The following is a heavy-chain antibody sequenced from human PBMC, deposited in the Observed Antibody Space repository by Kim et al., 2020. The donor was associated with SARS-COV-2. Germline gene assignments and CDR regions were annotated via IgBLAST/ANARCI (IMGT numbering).Heavy chain of an antibody. D-gene: IGHD2-8*01. CDR2: IKQNGSEK. Sequence: GGSLRLSCAASGFTFSDYWMNWVRQAPAKGLEWVANIKQNGSEKYYVDSVKGRFTISRDNAKNSLYLQMNSLRTEDTAVYYCARGRRLIDYWGQGTLVTV. CDR1: GFTFSDYW. V-gene: IGHV3-7*01. CDR3: ARGRRLIDY. J-gene: IGHJ4*02.